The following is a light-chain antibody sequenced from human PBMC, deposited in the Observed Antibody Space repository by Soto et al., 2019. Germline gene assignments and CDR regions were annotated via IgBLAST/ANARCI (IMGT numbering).Light chain of an antibody. Sequence: DIQMTQSPSSLSAFVGDRVTIPCRASQSIDTYLNWYQHKPGQAPKLLIYDASSLQSGVPSRFSGSGSGTDFTLTISSLQSEDFATYFCLQTYNTPLTFGGGTTVDIK. CDR3: LQTYNTPLT. J-gene: IGKJ4*01. CDR2: DAS. CDR1: QSIDTY. V-gene: IGKV1-39*01.